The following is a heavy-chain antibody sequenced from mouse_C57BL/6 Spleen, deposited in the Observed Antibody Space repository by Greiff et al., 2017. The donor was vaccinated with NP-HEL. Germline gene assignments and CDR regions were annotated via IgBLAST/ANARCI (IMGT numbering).Heavy chain of an antibody. CDR3: ARGDYGSSYQFAY. J-gene: IGHJ3*01. CDR2: IDPSDSYT. Sequence: QVQLQQPGAELVKPGASVKLSCKASGYTFTSYWMQWVKQRPGQGLEWIGEIDPSDSYTTYNQKFKGKATLTVDTSSSTAYMQLSSLTSEDSAVYYCARGDYGSSYQFAYWGQGTLVTVSA. CDR1: GYTFTSYW. D-gene: IGHD1-1*01. V-gene: IGHV1-50*01.